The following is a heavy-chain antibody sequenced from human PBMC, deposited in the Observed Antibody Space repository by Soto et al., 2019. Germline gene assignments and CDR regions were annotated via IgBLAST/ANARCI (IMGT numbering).Heavy chain of an antibody. CDR3: ASHRVIVPAAADY. J-gene: IGHJ4*02. CDR1: GFTFSSYA. D-gene: IGHD2-2*01. Sequence: GALRLSCAASGFTFSSYAMGWVRQAPGKGLEWVSAISRLGGSNKYYADSVKGRFTISRDNSKNTLCLQMNSLRAEDTAVYYCASHRVIVPAAADYGGQGTLVTVSS. V-gene: IGHV3-23*01. CDR2: ISRLGGSNK.